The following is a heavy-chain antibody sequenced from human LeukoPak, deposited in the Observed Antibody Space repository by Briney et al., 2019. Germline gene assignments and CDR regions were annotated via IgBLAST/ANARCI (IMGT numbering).Heavy chain of an antibody. D-gene: IGHD3-10*01. J-gene: IGHJ5*01. CDR3: ARDNGGWFDS. CDR2: IKQGGGEE. V-gene: IGHV3-7*03. CDR1: EFIFSDYW. Sequence: GGSLRLSCVASEFIFSDYWMSWVRQAPGKGLEWVANIKQGGGEEKYVGAVKGRFAISRDDAKSTLYLQMDSLSGDDTAVYYGARDNGGWFDSWGRGTLVTVSS.